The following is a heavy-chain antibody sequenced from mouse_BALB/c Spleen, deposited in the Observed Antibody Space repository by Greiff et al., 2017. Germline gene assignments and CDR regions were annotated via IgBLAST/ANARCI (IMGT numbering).Heavy chain of an antibody. J-gene: IGHJ4*01. Sequence: QVQLQQSGAELARPGASVKLSCKASGYTFTDYYINWVKQRTGQGLEWIGEIYPGSGNTYYNEKFKGKATLTADKSSSTAYMQLSSLTSEDSAVYFCARSQYGRAMDYWGQGTSVTVSS. CDR3: ARSQYGRAMDY. CDR2: IYPGSGNT. V-gene: IGHV1-77*01. CDR1: GYTFTDYY. D-gene: IGHD2-10*02.